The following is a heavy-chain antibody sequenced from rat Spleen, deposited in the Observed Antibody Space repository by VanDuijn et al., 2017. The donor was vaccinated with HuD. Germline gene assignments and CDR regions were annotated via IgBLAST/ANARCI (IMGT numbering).Heavy chain of an antibody. CDR2: INSAGST. CDR3: ARDNNYKAY. CDR1: GYSITSSYR. J-gene: IGHJ2*01. D-gene: IGHD1-10*01. V-gene: IGHV3-3*01. Sequence: EVQLQESGPGLVKPSQSLSLTCSVTGYSITSSYRWNWIRKFPGHKLEWMGYINSAGSTNYNPSLKSRISITRDTAKNQFFLQVNSVTTEDTATYYCARDNNYKAYWGQGVMVTVSS.